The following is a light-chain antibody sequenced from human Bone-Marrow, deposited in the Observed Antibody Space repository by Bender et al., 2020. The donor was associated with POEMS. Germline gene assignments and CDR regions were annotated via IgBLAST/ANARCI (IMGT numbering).Light chain of an antibody. Sequence: QSALTQPASVSASLGQSVSISCSVGLSTLVSWYRQVAGGAPRLIIYEDSERPPGISGRFSGSKSGATASLTITDLKAEDEAHYFCSYASHGSFFFGSGTHVTV. J-gene: IGLJ1*01. CDR1: GLSTL. CDR3: SYASHGSFF. V-gene: IGLV2-23*01. CDR2: EDS.